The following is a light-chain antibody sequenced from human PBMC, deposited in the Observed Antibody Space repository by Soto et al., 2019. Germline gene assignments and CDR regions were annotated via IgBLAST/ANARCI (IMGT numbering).Light chain of an antibody. J-gene: IGKJ4*01. V-gene: IGKV3-15*01. CDR2: DAS. CDR1: QSVGSN. CDR3: QQYNNWPPLS. Sequence: EIVMTQSPATLSVSPGERATLSCRASQSVGSNLAWYQQKPGQTPRLLIYDASTRATGIPTRFSGSGSGTEFTLTISSLQSEDFVVYYCQQYNNWPPLSFGGGTKVEIK.